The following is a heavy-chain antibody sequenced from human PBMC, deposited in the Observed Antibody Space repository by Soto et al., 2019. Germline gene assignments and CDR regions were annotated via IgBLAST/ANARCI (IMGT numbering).Heavy chain of an antibody. Sequence: QVQLQESGPGLVKPSQTLSLTCTFSGGSISSGGYYGSWIRQHPGKGLEWIGYIYYSGSTYYHPSLKMRVTIAVDTSKNQCSLKLSSVTAADTAVYYCARSVFPWGQGTLVTVSS. CDR2: IYYSGST. CDR1: GGSISSGGYY. V-gene: IGHV4-31*03. CDR3: ARSVFP. J-gene: IGHJ5*02.